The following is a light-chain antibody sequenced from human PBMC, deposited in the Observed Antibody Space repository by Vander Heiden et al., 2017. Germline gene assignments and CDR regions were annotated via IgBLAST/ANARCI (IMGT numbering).Light chain of an antibody. Sequence: VLTQSPGTLSLSPGERATLTCRSSQSVSTYLGWYQQKPGQAPRLLIYGASSRDTGIPDRFSGSGSGTDFTLTISRLEPEDVAVYYCQQYGSSWYTFGQGTKLEIK. J-gene: IGKJ2*01. V-gene: IGKV3-20*01. CDR1: QSVSTY. CDR2: GAS. CDR3: QQYGSSWYT.